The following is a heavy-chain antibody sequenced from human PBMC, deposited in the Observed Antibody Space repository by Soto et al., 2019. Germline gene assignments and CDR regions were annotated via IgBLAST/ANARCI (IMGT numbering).Heavy chain of an antibody. Sequence: ASVKVSCKASGYTFTSYGITSVRPPPPPGLARMGSISPYNHYTIYAHKPQGRLTMTTDTSTRTVYPDLRSLKSDDTAVYYCARGGYYDNTWGKLSHYGLDVWGQGTSVTVSS. CDR2: ISPYNHYT. CDR1: GYTFTSYG. V-gene: IGHV1-18*04. J-gene: IGHJ6*02. D-gene: IGHD3-16*01. CDR3: ARGGYYDNTWGKLSHYGLDV.